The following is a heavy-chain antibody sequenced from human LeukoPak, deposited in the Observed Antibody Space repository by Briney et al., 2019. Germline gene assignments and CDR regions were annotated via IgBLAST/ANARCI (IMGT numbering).Heavy chain of an antibody. D-gene: IGHD6-13*01. CDR2: ISYVGSNK. Sequence: GGSLRLSCAASGFTFSSYAMRWVRQAPGKGLEWVALISYVGSNKYYADSVKGRFTISRDNSKNTLYLQMNSLRGEDTAVHYCARDTSIAVAGRSNWFDPWGQGTLVTVSS. V-gene: IGHV3-30-3*01. CDR1: GFTFSSYA. CDR3: ARDTSIAVAGRSNWFDP. J-gene: IGHJ5*02.